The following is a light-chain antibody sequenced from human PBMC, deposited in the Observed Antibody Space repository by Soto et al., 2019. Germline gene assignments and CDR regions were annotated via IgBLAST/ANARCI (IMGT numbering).Light chain of an antibody. CDR2: LGS. CDR3: IQALQATPFT. CDR1: QSLLHSNGYNY. J-gene: IGKJ2*01. V-gene: IGKV2-28*01. Sequence: DTEVSQSPLSLPVSPGEPASISCRSSQSLLHSNGYNYLEWYVQKPGQSPQLLVYLGSTRASGVPDRFSGSGSGTDFTLKIRRVEAEDVGVYYCIQALQATPFTFGQGTKLEI.